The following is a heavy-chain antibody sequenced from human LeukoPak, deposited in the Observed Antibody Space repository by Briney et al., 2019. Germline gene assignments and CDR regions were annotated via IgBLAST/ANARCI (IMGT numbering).Heavy chain of an antibody. CDR1: GFTFSSYA. J-gene: IGHJ4*02. CDR3: ARGRNAYTFDN. Sequence: PGGSLRLSCAASGFTFSSYAMHWVRQAPGKGLEWVAVISFDGSNKYYADSVKGRFTISRDNARNSLYLQMNGLRAEDTAVYYCARGRNAYTFDNWGQGTLVTVSS. D-gene: IGHD5-24*01. CDR2: ISFDGSNK. V-gene: IGHV3-30-3*01.